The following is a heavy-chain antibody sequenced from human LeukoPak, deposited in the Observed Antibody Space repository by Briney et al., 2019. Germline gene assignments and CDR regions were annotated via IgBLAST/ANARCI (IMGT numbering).Heavy chain of an antibody. D-gene: IGHD4-23*01. V-gene: IGHV4-59*12. J-gene: IGHJ4*02. CDR2: IYYSGST. CDR1: GGSISSYY. Sequence: SETLSLTCTVSGGSISSYYWSWIRQPPGKGLEWIGYIYYSGSTNYNPSLKSRVTISVDTSKNQFSLKLSSVTAADTAVYYCARDGAYGGNSMGGYWGQGTLVTVSS. CDR3: ARDGAYGGNSMGGY.